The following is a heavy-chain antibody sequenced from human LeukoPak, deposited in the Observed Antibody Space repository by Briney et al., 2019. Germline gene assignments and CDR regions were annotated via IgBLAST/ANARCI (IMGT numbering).Heavy chain of an antibody. CDR1: GFTFSRYG. V-gene: IGHV3-33*01. CDR3: ARDGVADYYGSGSYFKWFDP. CDR2: IWFDGSNK. J-gene: IGHJ5*02. D-gene: IGHD3-10*01. Sequence: GGSLRLSCAASGFTFSRYGIHWVRQAPGKGLEWVAVIWFDGSNKYYADSVKGRFTISRDNSKNTPYLQMNSLRAEDTAMYYCARDGVADYYGSGSYFKWFDPWGQGTLVTVSS.